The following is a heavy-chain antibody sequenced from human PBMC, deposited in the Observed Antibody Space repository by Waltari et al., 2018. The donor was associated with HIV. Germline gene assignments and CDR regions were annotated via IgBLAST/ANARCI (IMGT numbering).Heavy chain of an antibody. CDR2: IRSKTYGGTT. CDR1: GFRFGDSS. Sequence: EVQLVESGGGLVQPGRSLRLSCAASGFRFGDSSMSWVRQAPGKGLEWVGFIRSKTYGGTTEYAASVKGRFTISRDDSKSIAYLQMNSLKTEDTAVYYCTKAVAGFYYFDYWGQGTQVTVSS. D-gene: IGHD6-19*01. J-gene: IGHJ4*02. CDR3: TKAVAGFYYFDY. V-gene: IGHV3-49*04.